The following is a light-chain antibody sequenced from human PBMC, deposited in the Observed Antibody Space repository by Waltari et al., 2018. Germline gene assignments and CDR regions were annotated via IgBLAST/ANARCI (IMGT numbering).Light chain of an antibody. CDR2: ASS. V-gene: IGKV1-8*01. J-gene: IGKJ4*01. CDR1: QAISSY. CDR3: QQYYGDPLS. Sequence: AIRITQSPPSLSASTGDRVTITCRPSQAISSYLAWYQQKPGKAPKLLIYASSTLQSGVPSRFSGSGSGTNFTLTIGCLQSEDFATYFCQQYYGDPLSFGGGTKVEIK.